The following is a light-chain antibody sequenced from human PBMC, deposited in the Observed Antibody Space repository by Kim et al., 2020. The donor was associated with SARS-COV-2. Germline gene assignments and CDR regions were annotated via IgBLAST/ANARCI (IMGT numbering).Light chain of an antibody. Sequence: DIQMTQSPSSLSASVGDRVTITCRASQSISSYLNWYQQKPGKAPKVLIYAASSLQSVVPSRFSGSGSGTDFTLTISSLQPEDFATYYCQQSYSTLMYTFGQGTKLEI. CDR1: QSISSY. J-gene: IGKJ2*01. CDR3: QQSYSTLMYT. CDR2: AAS. V-gene: IGKV1-39*01.